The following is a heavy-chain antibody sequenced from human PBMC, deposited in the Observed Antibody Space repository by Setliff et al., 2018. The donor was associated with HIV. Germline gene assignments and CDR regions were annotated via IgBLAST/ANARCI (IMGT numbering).Heavy chain of an antibody. CDR2: INAANGNT. Sequence: ASVKVSCKASGYTFTKYGMHWVRQAPGQRLEWMGWINAANGNTEYSQKFQGRVTITRDTSANTAYMELSSLRSEDTAVYYCAGDRGDTMILVVTTGAFDSWGQGTMVTVSS. CDR3: AGDRGDTMILVVTTGAFDS. D-gene: IGHD3-22*01. V-gene: IGHV1-3*01. J-gene: IGHJ3*02. CDR1: GYTFTKYG.